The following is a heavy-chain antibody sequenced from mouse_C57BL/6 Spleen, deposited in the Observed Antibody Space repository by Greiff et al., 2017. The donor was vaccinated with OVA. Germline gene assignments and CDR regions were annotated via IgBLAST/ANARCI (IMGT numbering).Heavy chain of an antibody. CDR3: ARHQGDYDAFFYAMDY. CDR1: GFTFSSYG. Sequence: EVKLMESGGDLVKPGGSLKLSCAASGFTFSSYGMSWVRQTPDKRLEWVATISSGGSYTYYPDSVKGRFTISRDNAKNTLYLQMSSLKSEDTAMYYCARHQGDYDAFFYAMDYWGQGTSVTVSS. V-gene: IGHV5-6*01. D-gene: IGHD2-4*01. CDR2: ISSGGSYT. J-gene: IGHJ4*01.